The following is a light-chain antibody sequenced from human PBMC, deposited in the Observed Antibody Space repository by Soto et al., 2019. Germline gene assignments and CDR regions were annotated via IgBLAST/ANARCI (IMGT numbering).Light chain of an antibody. J-gene: IGLJ3*02. V-gene: IGLV2-11*01. CDR1: RSDVGSYNY. Sequence: QSALTQPRSVSGSPGQSVTISCTGTRSDVGSYNYVSWYQQHPGKAPKLMIYDVSKRPSGVPDRFSGSKSDNTASLTISGLQAEDEADYYCCSYAGSSLVVFGGGTKVTVL. CDR2: DVS. CDR3: CSYAGSSLVV.